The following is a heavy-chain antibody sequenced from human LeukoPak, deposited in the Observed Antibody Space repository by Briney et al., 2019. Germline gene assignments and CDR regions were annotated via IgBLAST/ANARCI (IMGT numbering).Heavy chain of an antibody. Sequence: SVKVSCKASGGTFSSYAISWVRQAPGQGLEWMGGIIPIFGTANYAQKFQGRVTITADESTSTAYMELSSLRSEDTAVYYCGRGRPQAGGVDFRSGQYWGQGTLVTVSS. CDR2: IIPIFGTA. D-gene: IGHD3-3*01. J-gene: IGHJ4*02. CDR1: GGTFSSYA. V-gene: IGHV1-69*13. CDR3: GRGRPQAGGVDFRSGQY.